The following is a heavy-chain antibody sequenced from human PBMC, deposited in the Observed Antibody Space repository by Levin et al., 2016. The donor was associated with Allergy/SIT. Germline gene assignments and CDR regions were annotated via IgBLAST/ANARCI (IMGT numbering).Heavy chain of an antibody. D-gene: IGHD6-19*01. V-gene: IGHV3-33*01. J-gene: IGHJ4*02. CDR2: IWYDGSNK. Sequence: WIRQPPGKGLEWVAVIWYDGSNKYYADSVKGRFTISRDNSKNTLYLQMNSLRAEDTAVYYCARDRRYSSGWYVLDYWGQGTLVTVSS. CDR3: ARDRRYSSGWYVLDY.